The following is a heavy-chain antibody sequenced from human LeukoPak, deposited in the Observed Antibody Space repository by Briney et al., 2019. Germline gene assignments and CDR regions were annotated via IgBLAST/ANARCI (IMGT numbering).Heavy chain of an antibody. D-gene: IGHD2-15*01. J-gene: IGHJ4*02. CDR3: TTDRGSSWY. CDR2: VKTKTYGGTT. V-gene: IGHV3-15*01. CDR1: GFTFSDAW. Sequence: PGGSLRLSCAASGFTFSDAWMSWVRQAPGKGLEWVGRVKTKTYGGTTDYSAPVKGRFTISRDDSKNTLYLQMNSLKTEDTALYYCTTDRGSSWYWGQGNLVTVSS.